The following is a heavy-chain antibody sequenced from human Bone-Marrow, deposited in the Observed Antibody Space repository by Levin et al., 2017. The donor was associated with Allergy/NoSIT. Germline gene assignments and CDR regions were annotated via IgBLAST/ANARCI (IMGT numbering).Heavy chain of an antibody. V-gene: IGHV3-53*01. J-gene: IGHJ2*01. CDR2: KDVVGTT. Sequence: SGGSLRLSCAASGFSVSSNSMAWVRLTSGKGLEWVSSKDVVGTTYYADSVRGRFTIARDTSRNMIFLQMNNLRPEDTAVYYCAKSPGSRNWYFDLWGRGTLVTVSS. CDR1: GFSVSSNS. CDR3: AKSPGSRNWYFDL.